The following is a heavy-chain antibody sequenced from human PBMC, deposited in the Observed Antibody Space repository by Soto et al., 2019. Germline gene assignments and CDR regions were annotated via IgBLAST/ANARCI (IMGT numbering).Heavy chain of an antibody. D-gene: IGHD3-3*01. J-gene: IGHJ3*02. V-gene: IGHV4-59*01. Sequence: PSETLSLTCTVSGGSISSYYWSWIRQPPGKGLEWIGYIYYSGSTNYNPSLKSRVTISVDTSKNQFSLKLSSVTAADTAVYYCARAKTDDFWSGYYDIWGQGTMVTVSS. CDR1: GGSISSYY. CDR3: ARAKTDDFWSGYYDI. CDR2: IYYSGST.